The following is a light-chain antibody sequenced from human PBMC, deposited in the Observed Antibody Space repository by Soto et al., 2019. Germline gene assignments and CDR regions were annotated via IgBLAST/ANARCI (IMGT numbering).Light chain of an antibody. CDR3: QQGQSTPIT. V-gene: IGKV1-39*01. CDR2: DAS. CDR1: QPISGY. Sequence: DIQMTQSPSSLSASIGDRVILTCRSSQPISGYLNWYQQKPGKAPKPLIHDASSLQSGVPSRFSGSGSGTDFSLTISNLQPEDVATYYCQQGQSTPITFGQGTRLEIK. J-gene: IGKJ5*01.